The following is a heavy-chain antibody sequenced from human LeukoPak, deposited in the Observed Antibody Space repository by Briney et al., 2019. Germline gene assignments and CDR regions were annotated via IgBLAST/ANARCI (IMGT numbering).Heavy chain of an antibody. CDR3: ARGRDGYNDAFDI. V-gene: IGHV1-69*04. D-gene: IGHD5-24*01. Sequence: SVKVSCRASGGTFSSYAISWVRQAPGQGLEWMGSIIPILGIANYAQKFQGRVTITADKSTSTAYMELSSLRSEDTAVYYCARGRDGYNDAFDIWGQGTMVTVSS. CDR2: IIPILGIA. J-gene: IGHJ3*02. CDR1: GGTFSSYA.